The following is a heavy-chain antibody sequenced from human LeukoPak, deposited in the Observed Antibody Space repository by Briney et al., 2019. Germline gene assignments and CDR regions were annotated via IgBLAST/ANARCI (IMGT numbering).Heavy chain of an antibody. D-gene: IGHD1-26*01. Sequence: GGSLRLSCAASGFTFSSYGMHWVRQVPGKGLVWLSRINSFGNTPTYADSVKGRFTISRDNAKNTLYLQLNSLRAEDSAMYYCARGDIEEPVNVDYWGQGTLVTVAP. V-gene: IGHV3-74*01. J-gene: IGHJ4*02. CDR3: ARGDIEEPVNVDY. CDR1: GFTFSSYG. CDR2: INSFGNTP.